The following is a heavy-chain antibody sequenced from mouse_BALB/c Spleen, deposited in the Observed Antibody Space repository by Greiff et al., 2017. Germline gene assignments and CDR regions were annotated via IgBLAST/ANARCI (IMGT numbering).Heavy chain of an antibody. CDR3: TRWDYGNYYAMDY. CDR1: GYTFTDYE. V-gene: IGHV1-15*01. J-gene: IGHJ4*01. CDR2: IDPETGGT. D-gene: IGHD2-1*01. Sequence: VQLQQSGAELVRPGASVTLSCKASGYTFTDYEMHWVKQTPVHGLEWIGAIDPETGGTAYNQKFKGKATLTADKSSSTAYMGLRSLTSEDSAVYYCTRWDYGNYYAMDYWGQGTSVTVSS.